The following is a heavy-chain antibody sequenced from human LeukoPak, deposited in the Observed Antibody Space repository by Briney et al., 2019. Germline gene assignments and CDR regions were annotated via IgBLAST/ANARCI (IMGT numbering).Heavy chain of an antibody. V-gene: IGHV1-18*01. Sequence: ASVKVSCKASGYTFSSYGISWVRQAPGQGLEWMGWISAYNGNTNYAQKLRGRLTMTTDTSTSTAYMELRSLRSDDTAVYYCAKVAALVGTTTSDAFDIWGQGTMVTVSS. CDR1: GYTFSSYG. CDR2: ISAYNGNT. D-gene: IGHD1-26*01. CDR3: AKVAALVGTTTSDAFDI. J-gene: IGHJ3*02.